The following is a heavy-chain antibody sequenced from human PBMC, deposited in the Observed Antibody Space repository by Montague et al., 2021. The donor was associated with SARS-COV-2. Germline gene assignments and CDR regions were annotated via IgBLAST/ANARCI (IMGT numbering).Heavy chain of an antibody. CDR2: ISYDGSNK. D-gene: IGHD6-19*01. V-gene: IGHV3-30-3*01. J-gene: IGHJ4*02. Sequence: SLRLSCAASGFTFRSYAMHWVRPAPGKGLEWVAVISYDGSNKYYADSVKGRFTISRDNSKNTLYLQMNSLRAEDTAVYYCARGTGISSGWFDYWGQGTLVTVSS. CDR3: ARGTGISSGWFDY. CDR1: GFTFRSYA.